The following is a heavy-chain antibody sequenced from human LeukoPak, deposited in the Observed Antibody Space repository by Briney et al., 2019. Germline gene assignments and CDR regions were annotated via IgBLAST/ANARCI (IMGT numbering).Heavy chain of an antibody. CDR2: MNPNSGNT. D-gene: IGHD1-7*01. J-gene: IGHJ4*02. Sequence: ASVKVSCKASGYTFTSYDINWVRQATGQGLEWMGWMNPNSGNTGYAQKFQGRVTITRNTSISTAYMELSSLRPEDTAVYYCARGNYLSRGVDYWGQGTLVTVSS. CDR1: GYTFTSYD. CDR3: ARGNYLSRGVDY. V-gene: IGHV1-8*03.